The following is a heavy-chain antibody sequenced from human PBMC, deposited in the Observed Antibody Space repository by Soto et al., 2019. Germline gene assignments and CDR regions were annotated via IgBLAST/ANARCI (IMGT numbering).Heavy chain of an antibody. CDR2: MNPNSGNT. J-gene: IGHJ5*02. D-gene: IGHD4-4*01. CDR3: ARSPPRVERNNYAGGWFDP. Sequence: QVQLVQSGAEVKKPGASVKVSCKASGYTFTSYDINWVRQATGQGLEWMGWMNPNSGNTGYPQKFQGRVTMTRNTSISTAYMGLSSLRFEDTAVYYCARSPPRVERNNYAGGWFDPWGQGTLVTVSS. CDR1: GYTFTSYD. V-gene: IGHV1-8*01.